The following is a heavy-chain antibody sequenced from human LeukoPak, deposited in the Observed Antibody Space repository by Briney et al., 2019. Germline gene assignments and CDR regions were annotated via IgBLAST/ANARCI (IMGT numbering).Heavy chain of an antibody. Sequence: SETLCLTCAVSGGSINRHYWRWIRQRPGQGKEWMGDIYYKGSTKYNPSLKSRVTISVDTSKNHLSLNLTSVLAADTAIYYCARRDTGWNYCDYWGQGILVTVSS. V-gene: IGHV4-59*08. D-gene: IGHD6-19*01. CDR3: ARRDTGWNYCDY. CDR2: IYYKGST. CDR1: GGSINRHY. J-gene: IGHJ4*02.